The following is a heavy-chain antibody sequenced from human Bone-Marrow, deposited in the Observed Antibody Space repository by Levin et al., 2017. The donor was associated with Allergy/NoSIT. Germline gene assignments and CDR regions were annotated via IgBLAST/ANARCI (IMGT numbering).Heavy chain of an antibody. Sequence: GESLKISCAASGFTFSSYAMHWVRQAPGKGLEWVAVISYDGSNKYYADSVKGRFTISRDNSKNTLYLQMNSLRAEDTAVYYCARDSSVYYDILTGYRPWAEYFQHWGQGTLVTVSS. J-gene: IGHJ1*01. CDR1: GFTFSSYA. CDR3: ARDSSVYYDILTGYRPWAEYFQH. V-gene: IGHV3-30-3*01. D-gene: IGHD3-9*01. CDR2: ISYDGSNK.